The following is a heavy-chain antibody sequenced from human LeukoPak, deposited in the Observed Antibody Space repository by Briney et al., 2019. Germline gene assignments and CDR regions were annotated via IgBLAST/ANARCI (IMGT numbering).Heavy chain of an antibody. V-gene: IGHV3-49*04. CDR1: GFTFGDYA. CDR2: IRSKAYGGTT. CDR3: TTGGSGWLDYYYYYGMDV. J-gene: IGHJ6*04. D-gene: IGHD6-19*01. Sequence: GGSLRLSCTASGFTFGDYAMSWVRQAPGKGLEWVGFIRSKAYGGTTEYAASVKGRFTISRDDSKSIAYLQMNSLKTEDTAVYYCTTGGSGWLDYYYYYGMDVWGKGTTVTVSS.